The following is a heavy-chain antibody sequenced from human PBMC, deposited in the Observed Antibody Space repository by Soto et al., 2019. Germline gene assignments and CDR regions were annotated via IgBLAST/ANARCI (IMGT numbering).Heavy chain of an antibody. Sequence: ASVKVYCKGSGYTFTSYAMHWVRLATGQRLEWMGWINAGNGNTKYSQKFQGRVTITRDTSASTAYMELSSLRSEDTAVYYCASQYYDFWSGYYRFDYWGQGTLVTVSS. CDR3: ASQYYDFWSGYYRFDY. V-gene: IGHV1-3*01. CDR1: GYTFTSYA. J-gene: IGHJ4*02. D-gene: IGHD3-3*01. CDR2: INAGNGNT.